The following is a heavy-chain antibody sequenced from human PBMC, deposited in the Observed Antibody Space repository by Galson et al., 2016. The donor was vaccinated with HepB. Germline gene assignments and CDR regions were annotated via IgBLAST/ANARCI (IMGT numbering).Heavy chain of an antibody. CDR3: ARVTTYSYGYFYGMDV. CDR2: ISYSGST. V-gene: IGHV4-59*01. D-gene: IGHD5-18*01. CDR1: GGSISSYY. J-gene: IGHJ6*02. Sequence: LSLTCSVSGGSISSYYWSWIRQPPGKGLEWIGSISYSGSTNYNPSLKSRLTISGDTSKNQFSLKLSSVTTADTAVYYCARVTTYSYGYFYGMDVWGQGTTVTVSS.